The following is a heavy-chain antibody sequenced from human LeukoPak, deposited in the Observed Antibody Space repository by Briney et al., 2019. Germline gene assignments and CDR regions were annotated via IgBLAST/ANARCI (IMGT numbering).Heavy chain of an antibody. CDR3: AKGSIAAPWDY. CDR2: IYSGGST. V-gene: IGHV3-66*01. CDR1: GFTVSSNY. Sequence: GGSLRLSCAASGFTVSSNYMSWVRQAPGKGLEWVSVIYSGGSTYYADSVKGRFTISRDNSKNTLYLQMNSLRAEDTAVYYCAKGSIAAPWDYWGQGTLVTVSS. D-gene: IGHD6-6*01. J-gene: IGHJ4*02.